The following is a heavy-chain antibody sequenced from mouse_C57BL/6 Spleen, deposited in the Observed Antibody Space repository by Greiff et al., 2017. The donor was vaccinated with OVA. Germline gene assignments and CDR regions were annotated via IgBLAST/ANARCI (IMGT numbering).Heavy chain of an antibody. CDR1: GFTFSSYG. V-gene: IGHV5-6*01. J-gene: IGHJ4*01. Sequence: EVMLVESGGDLVKPGGSLKLSCAASGFTFSSYGMSWVRQTPDKRLEWVATISSGGSYTYYPDSVKGRFTISRDNAKNTLYLQMSSLKSEDTAMYYWARSGGGSSYGAMDYWGQGTSVTVSS. D-gene: IGHD1-1*01. CDR3: ARSGGGSSYGAMDY. CDR2: ISSGGSYT.